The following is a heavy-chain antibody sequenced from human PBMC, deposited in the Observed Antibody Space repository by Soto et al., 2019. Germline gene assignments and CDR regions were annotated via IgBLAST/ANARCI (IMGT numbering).Heavy chain of an antibody. V-gene: IGHV4-34*01. CDR1: GKSLSGYY. J-gene: IGHJ4*02. Sequence: PSETLSLTCAVYGKSLSGYYWSWIRQPPGKALEWIGEINHSGNTNYNPSLKSRVTISVDTSKNQLFLNLSSVTAAETAMYYCARNNVSGRNIAGAAELWGQGTLVTVSS. CDR2: INHSGNT. D-gene: IGHD1-26*01. CDR3: ARNNVSGRNIAGAAEL.